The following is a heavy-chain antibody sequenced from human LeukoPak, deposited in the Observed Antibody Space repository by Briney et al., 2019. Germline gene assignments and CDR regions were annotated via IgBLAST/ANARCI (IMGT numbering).Heavy chain of an antibody. Sequence: ASVKVSCKSSGCTFTEFYLHWVRQAPGQGLEWLGWFNPNSGGTSYALKFQARVTMTRDTSISAASMELSRLRSDDTAVYYCARAGGGYDHGWGAFDIWGQGTMVTVSS. CDR3: ARAGGGYDHGWGAFDI. D-gene: IGHD3-10*01. V-gene: IGHV1-2*02. CDR2: FNPNSGGT. CDR1: GCTFTEFY. J-gene: IGHJ3*02.